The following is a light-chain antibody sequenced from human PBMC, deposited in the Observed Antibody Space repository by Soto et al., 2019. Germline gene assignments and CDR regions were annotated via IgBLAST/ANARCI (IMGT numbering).Light chain of an antibody. CDR3: QQCGSSPQT. CDR1: QSVTNNF. J-gene: IGKJ1*01. V-gene: IGKV3-20*01. Sequence: EIVLTQSPGTLSLSPGEGATLSCRASQSVTNNFLAWYQQKPGQAPRLLIYGASRRAAGIPDRFSGSGSGTDFTLTIDRLEPEDFAVYYCQQCGSSPQTFGQGTKVEIK. CDR2: GAS.